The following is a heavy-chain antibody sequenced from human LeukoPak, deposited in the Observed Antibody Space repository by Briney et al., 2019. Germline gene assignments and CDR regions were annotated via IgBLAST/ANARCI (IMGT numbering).Heavy chain of an antibody. Sequence: SETLSLTCAVYGGSFSGYYWSWIRQPPGKGLEWIGEINHSGSTNYNPSLKSRVTISVDTSKNQFSLKLSSVTAADTAVYYRAKDYGGNAGGHAFDIWGQGTMVTVSS. D-gene: IGHD4-17*01. CDR3: AKDYGGNAGGHAFDI. J-gene: IGHJ3*02. V-gene: IGHV4-34*01. CDR2: INHSGST. CDR1: GGSFSGYY.